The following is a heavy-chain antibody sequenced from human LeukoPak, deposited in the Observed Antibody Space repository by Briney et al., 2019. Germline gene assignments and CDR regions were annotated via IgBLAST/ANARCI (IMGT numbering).Heavy chain of an antibody. V-gene: IGHV4-34*01. J-gene: IGHJ5*02. Sequence: SETLSLTCAVYDGSFSGYYWSWIRQPPGKGLEWIGEINHSGSTNYNPSLKSRVTISVDTSKNQFSLKLSSVTAADTAVYYCATSITGTTGYFDPWGQGTLVTVSS. CDR2: INHSGST. CDR3: ATSITGTTGYFDP. D-gene: IGHD1-7*01. CDR1: DGSFSGYY.